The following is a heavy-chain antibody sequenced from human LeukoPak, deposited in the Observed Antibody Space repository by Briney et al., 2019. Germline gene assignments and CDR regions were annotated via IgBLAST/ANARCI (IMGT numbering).Heavy chain of an antibody. CDR1: GGSISSGAHY. CDR3: ASTFCGSCYSFDY. V-gene: IGHV4-39*01. D-gene: IGHD2-15*01. CDR2: IYFTGNT. J-gene: IGHJ4*02. Sequence: SGTLSLTCTVSGGSISSGAHYWDWIRQPPGKGLEWIGNIYFTGNTYYNPSLESRITISVDTSKNQFSLKLTSVTAADTAIYYCASTFCGSCYSFDYWGQGALVTVSS.